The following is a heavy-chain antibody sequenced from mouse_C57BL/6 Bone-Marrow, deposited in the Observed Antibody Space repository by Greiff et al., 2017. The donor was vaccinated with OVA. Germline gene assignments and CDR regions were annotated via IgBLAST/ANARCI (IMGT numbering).Heavy chain of an antibody. D-gene: IGHD1-1*01. J-gene: IGHJ2*01. Sequence: EVKLMESVAELVRPGASVKLSCTASGFNIKNTYMHWVKQRPEQGLEWIGRIDPANGNTKYAPKFQGKATITADTSSNTAYLQLSSLTSEDTAIYYCARSITTVEPDDFDCWGQGTTLTVST. CDR1: GFNIKNTY. V-gene: IGHV14-3*01. CDR3: ARSITTVEPDDFDC. CDR2: IDPANGNT.